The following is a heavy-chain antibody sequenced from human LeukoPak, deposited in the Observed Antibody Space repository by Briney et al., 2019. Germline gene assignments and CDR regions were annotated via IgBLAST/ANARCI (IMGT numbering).Heavy chain of an antibody. CDR2: FDPEDGET. CDR1: GYTLTELS. CDR3: ATDQPGTTGTIRDAFDI. J-gene: IGHJ3*02. V-gene: IGHV1-24*01. Sequence: GASVKVSCKVSGYTLTELSMHWVRQAPGKGLEWMGGFDPEDGETIYAQKFQGRVTMTEDTSTDTAYMELSSLRSEDTAVYYCATDQPGTTGTIRDAFDIWGQGTMVTVSS. D-gene: IGHD1-1*01.